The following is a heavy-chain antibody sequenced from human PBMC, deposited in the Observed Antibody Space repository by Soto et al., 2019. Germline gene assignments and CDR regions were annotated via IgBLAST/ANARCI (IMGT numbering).Heavy chain of an antibody. CDR3: ASIPRRGYSYGIDY. Sequence: QMQLQESGPGLVKPSQTLSLTCNVSGGSISSGTSYWTWIRQHPGEGLEWIGHIYFTGATYSNPSLRSRLTMSVDTSKNQFSLKLTSVTAEDTATYYCASIPRRGYSYGIDYWGQGTLVTVSS. CDR1: GGSISSGTSY. V-gene: IGHV4-31*03. CDR2: IYFTGAT. J-gene: IGHJ4*02. D-gene: IGHD2-21*02.